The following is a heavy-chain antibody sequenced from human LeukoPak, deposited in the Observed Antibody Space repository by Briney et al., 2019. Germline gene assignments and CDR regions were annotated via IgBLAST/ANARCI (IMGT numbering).Heavy chain of an antibody. D-gene: IGHD3-3*01. Sequence: GGSLRLSCAASGFTFGDYTMHWFRQPPGRGLQWVSLITEDGGTTSYAGSVKGRFTISRDNSKNSLSLHMNSLRNEDTALYYCAKGHFGAGHYWGQGTLVTVSS. CDR3: AKGHFGAGHY. J-gene: IGHJ4*02. CDR1: GFTFGDYT. V-gene: IGHV3-43*02. CDR2: ITEDGGTT.